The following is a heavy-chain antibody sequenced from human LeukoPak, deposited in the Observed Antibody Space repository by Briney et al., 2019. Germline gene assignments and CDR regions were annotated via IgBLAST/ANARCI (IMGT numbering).Heavy chain of an antibody. V-gene: IGHV4-61*01. CDR2: IYYSGST. Sequence: SETLSLTCTVSGGSASSGSYYWSWIRQPPGKGLEWIGYIYYSGSTNYNPSLKSRVTISVDTSKNQFSLKLSSVTAADTAVYYCARSRIAVAGPNFDYWGQGTLVTVSS. CDR3: ARSRIAVAGPNFDY. D-gene: IGHD6-19*01. J-gene: IGHJ4*02. CDR1: GGSASSGSYY.